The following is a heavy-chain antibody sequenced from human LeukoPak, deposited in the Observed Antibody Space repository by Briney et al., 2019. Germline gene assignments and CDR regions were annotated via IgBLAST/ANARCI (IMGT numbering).Heavy chain of an antibody. CDR1: GYTFTSYG. CDR2: ISGYNGNT. CDR3: ARESSTTVTTTGAIYYGMDV. D-gene: IGHD4-17*01. J-gene: IGHJ6*02. Sequence: ASVKVSCKASGYTFTSYGISWVRQAPGQGLEWMGWISGYNGNTNYAQKLQGRVTMTTDTSTSTAYMELRSLRSDDTAVYFCARESSTTVTTTGAIYYGMDVWGQGTTVTVSS. V-gene: IGHV1-18*01.